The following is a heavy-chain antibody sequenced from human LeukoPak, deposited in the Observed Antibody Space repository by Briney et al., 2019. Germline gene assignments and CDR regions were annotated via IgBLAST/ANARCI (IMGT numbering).Heavy chain of an antibody. CDR1: GDSVSSNSAA. CDR2: TYYRSKWYN. J-gene: IGHJ4*02. V-gene: IGHV6-1*01. Sequence: SQTLSLTCAISGDSVSSNSAAWNWIRQSPSRGLEWLGRTYYRSKWYNDYAVSVKSRITINPDTSKNQFSLQLNSVTPEDTAVYYCARDSYYYDSSGYEEHYFDYWGQGTLVTVSS. D-gene: IGHD3-22*01. CDR3: ARDSYYYDSSGYEEHYFDY.